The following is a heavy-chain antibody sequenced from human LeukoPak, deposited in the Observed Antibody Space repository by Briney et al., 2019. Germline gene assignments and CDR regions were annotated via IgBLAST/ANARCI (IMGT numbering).Heavy chain of an antibody. Sequence: GWSLRLSCVASGFTFIKYLMLWVRQAPGKGLESVSRINTDGTVTTYADSVKGRFTVSRDNADNTMFLQMNSVRDEDTAVYYCATKQWLAPPPDSWGQGTPVTVSS. CDR2: INTDGTVT. D-gene: IGHD6-19*01. V-gene: IGHV3-74*01. J-gene: IGHJ4*02. CDR1: GFTFIKYL. CDR3: ATKQWLAPPPDS.